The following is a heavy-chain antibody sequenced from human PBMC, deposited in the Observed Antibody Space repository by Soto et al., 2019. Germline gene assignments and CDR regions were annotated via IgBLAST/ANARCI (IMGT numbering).Heavy chain of an antibody. V-gene: IGHV4-31*03. CDR3: ARESLKGATTLYYYYGMDV. J-gene: IGHJ6*02. Sequence: SETLSLTCPFSGCSISSGGYYWSWIRQHPGKGLEWIGYIYYSGSTYYNPSLKSRVTISVDTSKNQFSLKLSSVTAADTAVYYCARESLKGATTLYYYYGMDVWGQGTTVTVSS. CDR1: GCSISSGGYY. D-gene: IGHD5-12*01. CDR2: IYYSGST.